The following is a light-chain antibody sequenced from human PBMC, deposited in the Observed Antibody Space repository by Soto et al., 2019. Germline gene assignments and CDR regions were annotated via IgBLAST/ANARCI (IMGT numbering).Light chain of an antibody. CDR3: SSYTSSSTLV. J-gene: IGLJ2*01. CDR1: SSDVGGYNY. Sequence: QSVLTQPASVSGSPGQSITISCTGTSSDVGGYNYVSWYQQHPGKAPKLMIYEVSNRPSGVSNRFSASKSDNTASLTISGLQAEDEADYYCSSYTSSSTLVFGGGTQLTVL. V-gene: IGLV2-14*01. CDR2: EVS.